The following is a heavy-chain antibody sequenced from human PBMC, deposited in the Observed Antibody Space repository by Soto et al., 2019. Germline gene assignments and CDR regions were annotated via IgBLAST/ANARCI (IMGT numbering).Heavy chain of an antibody. J-gene: IGHJ4*02. CDR2: IYPGDSDT. CDR3: ARLYYYDSSGPTPPDY. Sequence: SLKISCKVSGYSFTSYWIGWVRQMPGRGLEWMGIIYPGDSDTRYSPSFQGQVTISADKSISTAYLQWSSLKASDTAMYYCARLYYYDSSGPTPPDYWGQGTLVTVSS. V-gene: IGHV5-51*01. CDR1: GYSFTSYW. D-gene: IGHD3-22*01.